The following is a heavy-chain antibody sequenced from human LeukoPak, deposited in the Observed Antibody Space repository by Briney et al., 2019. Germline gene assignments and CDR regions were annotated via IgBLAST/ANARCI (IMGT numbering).Heavy chain of an antibody. V-gene: IGHV4/OR15-8*01. CDR2: IHHDGRI. J-gene: IGHJ4*02. CDR3: ARSHDHLWGNYPDY. D-gene: IGHD3-16*02. Sequence: SETLSLTCDVSGGSIDSTNCWNWVRQPPGKGLEWIGEIHHDGRINYNPSLKSRVTLSVDKSKNQFSLRLNSVTAADTAMYYCARSHDHLWGNYPDYWGQGTLVTVSS. CDR1: GGSIDSTNC.